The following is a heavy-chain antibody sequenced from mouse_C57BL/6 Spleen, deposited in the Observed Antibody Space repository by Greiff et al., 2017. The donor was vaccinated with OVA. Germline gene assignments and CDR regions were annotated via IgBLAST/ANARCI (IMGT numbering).Heavy chain of an antibody. CDR1: GYSFTDYN. D-gene: IGHD1-1*01. CDR3: ASYYYGSSENWYFDV. V-gene: IGHV1-39*01. CDR2: INPNSGTT. Sequence: QLQESGPELVKPGASVKISCKASGYSFTDYNMNWVKQSNGKSLEWIGVINPNSGTTSYNQKFKGKATLTVDQSSSTAYMQLNSLTSEDSAVYYCASYYYGSSENWYFDVWGTGTTVTVSS. J-gene: IGHJ1*03.